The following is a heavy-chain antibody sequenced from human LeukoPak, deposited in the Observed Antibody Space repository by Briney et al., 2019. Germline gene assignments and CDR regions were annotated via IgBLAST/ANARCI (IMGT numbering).Heavy chain of an antibody. CDR3: ARRGYYDSSGYYYYYYGMDV. CDR2: INHSGST. Sequence: PSETLSLTCAVYGGSFRGYYWSWIRQPPGKGLEWIGEINHSGSTNYNPSLKSRVTISVDTSKNQFSLKLSSVTAADTAVYYCARRGYYDSSGYYYYYYGMDVWGQGTTVTVSS. CDR1: GGSFRGYY. V-gene: IGHV4-34*01. J-gene: IGHJ6*02. D-gene: IGHD3-22*01.